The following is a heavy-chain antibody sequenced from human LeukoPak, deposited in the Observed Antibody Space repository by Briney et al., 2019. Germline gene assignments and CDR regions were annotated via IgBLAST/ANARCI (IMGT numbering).Heavy chain of an antibody. CDR2: INAGNGNT. J-gene: IGHJ6*02. D-gene: IGHD6-19*01. CDR3: ARTYSSGRRYYYYYGMDV. Sequence: ASVKVSCKASGYTFTSYAMHWVRQAPGQRLEWMGWINAGNGNTKYSQKFQGRVTITRDTSASTAYMELSSLRSEDTAAYYCARTYSSGRRYYYYYGMDVWGQGTTVTVSS. V-gene: IGHV1-3*01. CDR1: GYTFTSYA.